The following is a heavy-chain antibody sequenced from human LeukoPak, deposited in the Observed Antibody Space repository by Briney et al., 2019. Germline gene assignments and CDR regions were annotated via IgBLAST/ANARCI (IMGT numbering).Heavy chain of an antibody. CDR3: ARGLSRLLSGVYYFDY. V-gene: IGHV3-21*01. Sequence: GGSLRLSCAASGFTFNSYSMNWVRQAPGKGLEWVSSISSTSRYIYYADSVKGRFTISRDNAKNSLYLQMNSLRAEDTAVYYCARGLSRLLSGVYYFDYWGQGTLVTVSS. CDR2: ISSTSRYI. CDR1: GFTFNSYS. D-gene: IGHD2-21*02. J-gene: IGHJ4*02.